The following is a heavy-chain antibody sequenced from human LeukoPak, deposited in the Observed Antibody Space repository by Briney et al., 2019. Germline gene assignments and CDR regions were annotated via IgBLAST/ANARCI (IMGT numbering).Heavy chain of an antibody. CDR3: AKLEGSAATSSD. Sequence: ASVKVSCKASGYTFTDYYIHWLRQAPRQGLEWVGRISPNGGGTIYAQKFQGRATVTRDTSITTAYMELNRLTSDDTAVYFCAKLEGSAATSSDWGQGTLVTVSS. CDR2: ISPNGGGT. CDR1: GYTFTDYY. J-gene: IGHJ4*02. V-gene: IGHV1-2*06. D-gene: IGHD6-13*01.